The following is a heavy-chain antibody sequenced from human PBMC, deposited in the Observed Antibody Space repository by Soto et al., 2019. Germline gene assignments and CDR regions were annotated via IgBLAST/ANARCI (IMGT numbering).Heavy chain of an antibody. CDR2: IYHSGST. D-gene: IGHD6-13*01. J-gene: IGHJ4*02. CDR1: GGSISSGGYS. Sequence: QLQLQESGSGLVKPSQTLSLTCAVSGGSISSGGYSWSWIRQPPVKGLEWIGYIYHSGSTYYNPSLKSRVTISVDRSKNQFSLKLSSVTAADTAVYYCASSHAGAHITAAVHWGQGTLVTVSS. V-gene: IGHV4-30-2*01. CDR3: ASSHAGAHITAAVH.